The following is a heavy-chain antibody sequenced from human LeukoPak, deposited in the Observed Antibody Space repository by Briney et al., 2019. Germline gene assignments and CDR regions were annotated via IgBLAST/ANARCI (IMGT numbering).Heavy chain of an antibody. J-gene: IGHJ4*02. CDR3: VRGSAYTSSWYVDY. V-gene: IGHV3-74*01. CDR2: MNSDGRTT. CDR1: GFTFSNFW. Sequence: GGSLRLSCAASGFTFSNFWMHWVRQAPGKGPVWVSCMNSDGRTTTYADSVKGRFTISRDNAKNTLYLQMDSLRVEDTAMYYCVRGSAYTSSWYVDYWGQGTLVTVSS. D-gene: IGHD6-13*01.